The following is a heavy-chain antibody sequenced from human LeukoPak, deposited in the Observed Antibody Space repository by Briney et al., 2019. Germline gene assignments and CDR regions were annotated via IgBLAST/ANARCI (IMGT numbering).Heavy chain of an antibody. V-gene: IGHV4-59*01. Sequence: SETLSLTCTVSGGSISSYYWSWIRQPPGKGLEWIGYIYYSGSTNYNPSLKSRVTISVDTSKNQFSLKLSSVTAADTAVYYCARGASPVTRVDWFDPWGQGTLVTVSS. D-gene: IGHD4-11*01. J-gene: IGHJ5*02. CDR1: GGSISSYY. CDR2: IYYSGST. CDR3: ARGASPVTRVDWFDP.